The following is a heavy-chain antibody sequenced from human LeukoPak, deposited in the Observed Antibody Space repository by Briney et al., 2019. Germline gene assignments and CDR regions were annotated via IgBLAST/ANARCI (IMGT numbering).Heavy chain of an antibody. J-gene: IGHJ4*02. Sequence: SETLSLTCAVYGGSFSGYYWSRIRQPPGKGLEWIGEINHSGSTNYNPSLKSRVTISVDTSKNQFSLKLSSVTAADTAVYYCARGHPHYYDSSGYLVGQYYFDYWGQGTLVTVSS. D-gene: IGHD3-22*01. V-gene: IGHV4-34*01. CDR2: INHSGST. CDR3: ARGHPHYYDSSGYLVGQYYFDY. CDR1: GGSFSGYY.